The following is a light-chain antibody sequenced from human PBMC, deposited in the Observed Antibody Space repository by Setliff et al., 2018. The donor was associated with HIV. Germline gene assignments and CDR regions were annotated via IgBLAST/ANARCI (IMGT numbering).Light chain of an antibody. CDR2: EVS. Sequence: QSALTQPASVSGSPGQSITISCTGTSSDVGGYSYVYWYQQLPGKAPKLMIYEVSNRPSGASTRFSGSKSGNTASLTISGLQAEDEADYYCYSYTGRSTRYVFGTGTKGTVL. CDR1: SSDVGGYSY. J-gene: IGLJ1*01. CDR3: YSYTGRSTRYV. V-gene: IGLV2-14*01.